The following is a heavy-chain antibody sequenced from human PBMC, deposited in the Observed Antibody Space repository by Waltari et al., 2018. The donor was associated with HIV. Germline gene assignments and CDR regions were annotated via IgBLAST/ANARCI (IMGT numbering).Heavy chain of an antibody. CDR3: AKGRLTTTSFDY. V-gene: IGHV3-23*01. Sequence: EVQMLESGGDLVQPGGSLRLSCEGSGFTFTTYAMAWVRQAPGKGPEWVSGIYGSGGRAYYSDSVRGRFTISRDDSKNTLYLQMNSLRTEDAAVYYCAKGRLTTTSFDYWGQGTLVTVSS. CDR1: GFTFTTYA. D-gene: IGHD4-17*01. CDR2: IYGSGGRA. J-gene: IGHJ4*02.